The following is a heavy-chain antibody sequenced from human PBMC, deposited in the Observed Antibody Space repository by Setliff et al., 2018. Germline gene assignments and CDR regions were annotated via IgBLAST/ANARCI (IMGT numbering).Heavy chain of an antibody. D-gene: IGHD2-8*01. CDR3: AGIGPSNWGMRGYNWLDP. Sequence: SVKVSCKASGDTFSTYALSWVRQAPGQGLEWMGGVIPLLETTKYAQKFQGRVTITAXXXTXTXXXXXXXXXXXXTAMYYCAGIGPSNWGMRGYNWLDPWGQGTLVTVSS. J-gene: IGHJ5*02. CDR2: VIPLLETT. CDR1: GDTFSTYA. V-gene: IGHV1-69*13.